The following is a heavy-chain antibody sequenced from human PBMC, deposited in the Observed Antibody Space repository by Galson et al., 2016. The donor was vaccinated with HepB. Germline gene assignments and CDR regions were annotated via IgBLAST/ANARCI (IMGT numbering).Heavy chain of an antibody. Sequence: SLRLSCAVSGFTFKTHAMHWVRQAPGKGLEYVSTISNNGGNTNYADSVKGRFTISRDNSKNTLYLQMNRLRAEDTAVYYCAGGFLRWWYFDYWGPGALVTVSS. V-gene: IGHV3-64*04. CDR1: GFTFKTHA. J-gene: IGHJ4*02. D-gene: IGHD2-15*01. CDR2: ISNNGGNT. CDR3: AGGFLRWWYFDY.